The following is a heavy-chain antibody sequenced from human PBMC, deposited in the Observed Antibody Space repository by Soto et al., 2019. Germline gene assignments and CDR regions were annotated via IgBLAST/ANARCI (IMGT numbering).Heavy chain of an antibody. D-gene: IGHD3-16*02. CDR3: ARGLFGGVIAPGFDY. V-gene: IGHV1-2*04. CDR2: INPNSGGT. J-gene: IGHJ4*02. Sequence: VASVKVSSKASGYTFTGYYMHWVRQAPGQGLEWMGWINPNSGGTNYAQKFQGWVTMTRDTSISTAYMELSRLRSDDTAVYYCARGLFGGVIAPGFDYWGQGTLVTVSS. CDR1: GYTFTGYY.